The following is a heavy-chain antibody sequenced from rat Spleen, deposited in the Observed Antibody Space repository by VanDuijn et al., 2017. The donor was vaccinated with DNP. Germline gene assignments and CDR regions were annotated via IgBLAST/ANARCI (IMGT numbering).Heavy chain of an antibody. Sequence: EVQLVESGGGLVQPGRSLKLSCAASGFTFSDYAMAWVRQAPKKGLEWVASVTSGGGTYYRDSVKGRFTISRDNAENTLYLQMNSLRSEDTATYYCTRATGFDYWGQGVMVTVSS. CDR1: GFTFSDYA. CDR3: TRATGFDY. J-gene: IGHJ2*01. D-gene: IGHD4-2*01. CDR2: VTSGGGT. V-gene: IGHV5S13*01.